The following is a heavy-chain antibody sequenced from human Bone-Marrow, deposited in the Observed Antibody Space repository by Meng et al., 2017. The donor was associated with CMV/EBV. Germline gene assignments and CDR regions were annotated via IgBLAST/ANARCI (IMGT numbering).Heavy chain of an antibody. V-gene: IGHV3-48*03. Sequence: GESLKISCAASGFTFSSYEMNWVRQAPGKGLEWVSYISSSGSTIYYADSVKGRFTISRDNAKNSLYLQMNSLRAEDTAVYYCARDANYPEWYSSSRFLPWVWLDYWGQGTLVTVSS. J-gene: IGHJ4*02. CDR1: GFTFSSYE. CDR3: ARDANYPEWYSSSRFLPWVWLDY. CDR2: ISSSGSTI. D-gene: IGHD6-13*01.